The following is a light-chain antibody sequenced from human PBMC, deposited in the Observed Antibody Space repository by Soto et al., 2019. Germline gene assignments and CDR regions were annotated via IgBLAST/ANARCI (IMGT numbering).Light chain of an antibody. CDR1: SSDVGGYDY. V-gene: IGLV2-14*01. CDR2: EVS. J-gene: IGLJ1*01. CDR3: SSYSTSTAYL. Sequence: QSVLTQPASVSGSPGQSITISCTGTSSDVGGYDYVSWYQLHPGKAPKLMVFEVSNWPSGVSYRFSGSKSGNTASLTISGLRAEDEADYFCSSYSTSTAYLFGTGTKLTVL.